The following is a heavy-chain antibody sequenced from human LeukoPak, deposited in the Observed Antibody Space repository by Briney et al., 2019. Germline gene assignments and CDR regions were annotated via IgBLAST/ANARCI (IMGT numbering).Heavy chain of an antibody. CDR3: ASIVGATHFDY. J-gene: IGHJ4*02. D-gene: IGHD1-26*01. CDR2: INPSGGST. Sequence: ASMKVSCKASGYTFTSYYMHWVRQAPGQGLEWMGIINPSGGSTSYAQKFQGRVTMTRDTSTSTVYMELSSLRSKDTAVYYCASIVGATHFDYWGQGTLVTVSS. CDR1: GYTFTSYY. V-gene: IGHV1-46*01.